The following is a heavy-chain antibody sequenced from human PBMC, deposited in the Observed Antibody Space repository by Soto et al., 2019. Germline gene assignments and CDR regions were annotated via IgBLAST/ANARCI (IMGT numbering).Heavy chain of an antibody. CDR3: ARVETCSSTSCYSAFDY. Sequence: EVQLVESGGGLVQPGGSLRLSCAASGFTFSSYWMHWVRQAPGKGLVWVSRINSDGSSTTYADSVKGRFTISRDNAKNTLYLQMNSLRAEDTAVYYCARVETCSSTSCYSAFDYWGQGTLVTVSS. CDR1: GFTFSSYW. D-gene: IGHD2-2*01. CDR2: INSDGSST. V-gene: IGHV3-74*03. J-gene: IGHJ4*02.